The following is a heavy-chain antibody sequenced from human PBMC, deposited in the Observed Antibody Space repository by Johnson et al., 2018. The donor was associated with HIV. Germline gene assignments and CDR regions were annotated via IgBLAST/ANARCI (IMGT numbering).Heavy chain of an antibody. CDR3: ARAPRFGRVRGSAFDI. CDR1: GFTFSSYG. J-gene: IGHJ3*02. Sequence: QMQLVESGGGVVQPGRSLRLSWAATGFTFSSYGMHWVRQAPGKGLEWVDVITYDGSNKYYADSVKGRFHISREHAKKSFYLQMNSLGAGDTAVYYCARAPRFGRVRGSAFDIWGQGTMVTVSS. D-gene: IGHD3-10*01. CDR2: ITYDGSNK. V-gene: IGHV3-30*03.